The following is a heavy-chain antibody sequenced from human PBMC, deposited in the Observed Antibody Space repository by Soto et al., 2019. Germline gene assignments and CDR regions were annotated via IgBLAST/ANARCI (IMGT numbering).Heavy chain of an antibody. J-gene: IGHJ6*02. CDR1: GVTFSSYA. CDR2: IIPIFGTA. D-gene: IGHD2-21*02. CDR3: ARAANVVVTAIDYYYGMDV. Sequence: QVQLVQSGAEVKKPGSSVKVSCKASGVTFSSYAISWVRQAPGQGLEWMGGIIPIFGTANYAQKFQGRVTITADESTSTAYMELSSMRSEDTAVYYCARAANVVVTAIDYYYGMDVWGQGTTVTVSS. V-gene: IGHV1-69*12.